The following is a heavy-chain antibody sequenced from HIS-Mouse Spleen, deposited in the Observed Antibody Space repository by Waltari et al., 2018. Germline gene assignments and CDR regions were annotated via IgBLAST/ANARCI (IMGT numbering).Heavy chain of an antibody. CDR2: INPNSGGT. D-gene: IGHD3-16*01. V-gene: IGHV1-2*02. CDR3: ARRHAGDPLYYFDY. Sequence: QVQLVQSGAEVKKPGASVKVSCKASGYTFPGYNIHWVRQAPGQGREWMGWINPNSGGTNYAQKFQGRVTMTKDTSISTAYMELSRLRSDDTAVYYCARRHAGDPLYYFDYWGQGTLVTVSS. J-gene: IGHJ4*02. CDR1: GYTFPGYN.